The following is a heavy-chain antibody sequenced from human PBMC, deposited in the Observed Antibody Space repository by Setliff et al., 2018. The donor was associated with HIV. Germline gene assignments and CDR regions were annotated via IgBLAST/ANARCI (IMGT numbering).Heavy chain of an antibody. D-gene: IGHD3-22*01. CDR2: ISYDSRFI. CDR3: ARDRASSGYYARFDH. Sequence: LRLSCAASGFTFSNYNMNWVRQAPGKGLEWVSSISYDSRFIYHADSMKGRFTISRDNARKLVYLQMNSLRAEDTAIYYCARDRASSGYYARFDHWGQGTLVTVSS. CDR1: GFTFSNYN. V-gene: IGHV3-21*01. J-gene: IGHJ4*02.